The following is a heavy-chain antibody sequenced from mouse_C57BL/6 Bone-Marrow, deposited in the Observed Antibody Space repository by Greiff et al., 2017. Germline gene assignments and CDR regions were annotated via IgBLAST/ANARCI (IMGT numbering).Heavy chain of an antibody. CDR2: ISYDGSN. Sequence: EVKVEESGPGLVKPSQSLSLTCSVTGYSITSGYYWNWIRQFPGNKLEWMGYISYDGSNNYNPSLKNRISITRDTSKNQFFLKLNSVTTEDTATYYCARGEFPYAMDYWGQGTSVTVSS. V-gene: IGHV3-6*01. CDR1: GYSITSGYY. J-gene: IGHJ4*01. CDR3: ARGEFPYAMDY.